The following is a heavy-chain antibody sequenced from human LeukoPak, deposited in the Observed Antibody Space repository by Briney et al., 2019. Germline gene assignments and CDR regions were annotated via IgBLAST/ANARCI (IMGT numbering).Heavy chain of an antibody. J-gene: IGHJ3*02. V-gene: IGHV3-48*01. CDR3: ARDPAGGDYVDAFDI. CDR1: GFTSSSYS. CDR2: ISSSSSTI. Sequence: GGSLRLSCAASGFTSSSYSMNWARQAPGKGLEWVSYISSSSSTIYYADSVKGRFTISRDNAKDSLYLQMNSLRAEDTAVYYCARDPAGGDYVDAFDIWGQGTMVTVSS. D-gene: IGHD4-17*01.